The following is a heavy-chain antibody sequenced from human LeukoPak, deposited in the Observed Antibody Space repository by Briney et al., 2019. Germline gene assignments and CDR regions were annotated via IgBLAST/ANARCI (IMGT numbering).Heavy chain of an antibody. D-gene: IGHD3-9*01. Sequence: SETLSLTCTVSGGSISSSTYYWGWIRQTPGKGLEWIGSLYYRGNTYYNPSLKSRVTISLETSKNQFSLKLSSVTAADTAIYYCARVKYDILTGYNFDSWGQGTLVTVSS. V-gene: IGHV4-39*01. CDR3: ARVKYDILTGYNFDS. J-gene: IGHJ4*02. CDR2: LYYRGNT. CDR1: GGSISSSTYY.